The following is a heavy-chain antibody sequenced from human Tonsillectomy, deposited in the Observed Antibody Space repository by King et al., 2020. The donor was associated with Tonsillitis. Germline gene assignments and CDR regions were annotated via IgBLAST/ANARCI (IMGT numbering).Heavy chain of an antibody. D-gene: IGHD6-13*01. CDR1: GFTFSSYG. V-gene: IGHV3-30*02. CDR3: AKDRAAGIFDY. Sequence: VQLVESGGGVVQPGGSLRLSCVASGFTFSSYGIHWVRQAPGKGLEWVAFIWYDGTNKYYADSVKGRLTISRDNSKNTLYLQMNSLRADDTALYYCAKDRAAGIFDYWGQGTLVTVSS. CDR2: IWYDGTNK. J-gene: IGHJ4*02.